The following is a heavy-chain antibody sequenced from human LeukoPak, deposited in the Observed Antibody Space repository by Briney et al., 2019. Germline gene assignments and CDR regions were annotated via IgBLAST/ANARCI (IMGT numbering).Heavy chain of an antibody. CDR2: INARGFIT. CDR3: VNHITAMVRGCLDH. CDR1: GFTFNTLA. J-gene: IGHJ4*02. D-gene: IGHD5-18*01. V-gene: IGHV3-23*01. Sequence: GGCLRLSCPASGFTFNTLAMSWVRQAPGKGLEWVSAINARGFITYYADSVKGRFTISRDNSKNTLFLQMNSLSVEDTAVYYCVNHITAMVRGCLDHWGQGILVTVSS.